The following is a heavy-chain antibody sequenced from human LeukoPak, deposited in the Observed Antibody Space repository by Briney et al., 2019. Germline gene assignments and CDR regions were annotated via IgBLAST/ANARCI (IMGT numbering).Heavy chain of an antibody. Sequence: SETLSLTCTVSAGSIKRFYWNWIRQSPGKGLEWIGYIHHSGSTKYNPSLQSRVTMSMDTSKNLFSLRLRSVTAADTAVYFCARGRVSSSTWYSTYYYYFYMDVWGKGTTVTVSS. CDR2: IHHSGST. CDR1: AGSIKRFY. CDR3: ARGRVSSSTWYSTYYYYFYMDV. D-gene: IGHD1-1*01. J-gene: IGHJ6*03. V-gene: IGHV4-59*01.